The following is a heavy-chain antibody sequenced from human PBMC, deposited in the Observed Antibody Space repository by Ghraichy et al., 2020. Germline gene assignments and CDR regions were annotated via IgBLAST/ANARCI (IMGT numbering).Heavy chain of an antibody. CDR2: ISTYNGNT. CDR3: ARDPSRDYDTGAYYDF. D-gene: IGHD3-22*01. V-gene: IGHV1-18*04. CDR1: GYPFTSYA. J-gene: IGHJ4*02. Sequence: ASVKVSCKASGYPFTSYAISWVRQAPGQGLEWLGWISTYNGNTNYQQKLQGRVTMTTDTSATTAYMEHRSLTSDDTAVYYCARDPSRDYDTGAYYDFWGQGSLVTVSS.